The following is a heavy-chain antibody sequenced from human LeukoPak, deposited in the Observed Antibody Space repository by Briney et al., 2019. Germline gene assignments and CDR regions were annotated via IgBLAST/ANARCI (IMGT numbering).Heavy chain of an antibody. CDR2: ISSSSSYI. Sequence: GGSLRLSCAASGFTFSSYSMNWVRQAPGKGLEWVSSISSSSSYIYYADSVKGRFTISRDNAKNSLYLQMNSLRAEDTAVYYCARTDCSGGSCRRAPFDPWGQGTLVTFSS. CDR3: ARTDCSGGSCRRAPFDP. J-gene: IGHJ5*02. D-gene: IGHD2-15*01. CDR1: GFTFSSYS. V-gene: IGHV3-21*01.